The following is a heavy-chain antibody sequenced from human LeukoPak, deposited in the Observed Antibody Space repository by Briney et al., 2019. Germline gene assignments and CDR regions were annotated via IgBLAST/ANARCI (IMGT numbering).Heavy chain of an antibody. V-gene: IGHV3-9*01. D-gene: IGHD2-2*01. CDR1: GFTFDDYV. Sequence: GRSLRLSCAASGFTFDDYVMHWVRHAPGRGLEWVSGISRDSANIGYADSVKGRFTISRDNAKNSLYLQMNSLTTEDTALYYCARDFCTGCNYYFYGMDAWGRGTTVTVSS. CDR2: ISRDSANI. J-gene: IGHJ6*02. CDR3: ARDFCTGCNYYFYGMDA.